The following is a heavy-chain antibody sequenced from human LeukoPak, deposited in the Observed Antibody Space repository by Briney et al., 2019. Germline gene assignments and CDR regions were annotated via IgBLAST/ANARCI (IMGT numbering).Heavy chain of an antibody. D-gene: IGHD1-20*01. Sequence: PGGSLRLSCAASGFTFSTYWMNWVRQAPGKGLEWVANIKQDGSEKHYDDLVKGRFTISRDNAKNSLYLQMNSLRAEDTAVYYCARQLLNWNQEYDYWGQGTLVTVSS. V-gene: IGHV3-7*01. CDR3: ARQLLNWNQEYDY. J-gene: IGHJ4*02. CDR1: GFTFSTYW. CDR2: IKQDGSEK.